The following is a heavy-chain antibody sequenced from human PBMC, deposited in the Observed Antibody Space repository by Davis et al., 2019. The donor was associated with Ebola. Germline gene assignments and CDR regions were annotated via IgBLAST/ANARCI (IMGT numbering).Heavy chain of an antibody. J-gene: IGHJ4*02. CDR3: AKGPTRSGYY. V-gene: IGHV3-23*01. CDR1: GLTFSSLG. Sequence: GESLKISCATSGLTFSSLGMSWVRQAPGKGLEWVSGIGVSGGSTYADSVKGRFTISRDNSQNTVYLQMTGLRAEDTAIYYCAKGPTRSGYYWGQGTLVTVSS. CDR2: IGVSGGST. D-gene: IGHD6-19*01.